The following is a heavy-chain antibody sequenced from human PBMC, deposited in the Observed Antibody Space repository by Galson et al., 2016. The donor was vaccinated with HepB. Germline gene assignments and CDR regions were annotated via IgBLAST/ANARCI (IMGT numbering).Heavy chain of an antibody. D-gene: IGHD3-10*01. V-gene: IGHV1-69*13. Sequence: SVKVSCKASGGSFSSYVISWVRQAPGQGLEWMGGIIPIFGTVNYAQKFQGRVTITADESTTTAYMELSSLRSEDTAVYYCAKRKVRGVPNYFYYYGMDVWGQGTTVIVSS. CDR3: AKRKVRGVPNYFYYYGMDV. CDR2: IIPIFGTV. J-gene: IGHJ6*02. CDR1: GGSFSSYV.